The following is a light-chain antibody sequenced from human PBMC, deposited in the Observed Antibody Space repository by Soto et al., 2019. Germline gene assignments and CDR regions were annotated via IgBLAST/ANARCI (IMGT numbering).Light chain of an antibody. Sequence: SLGTLYLTTRERATLSCRASQSVSSSYLACYQRNPGQAPRLLIYGASSRATGIPDRFSGGGSGTDFTLTISRLEPEDFAVYYCQEYQISPPRFG. CDR3: QEYQISPPR. CDR1: QSVSSSY. J-gene: IGKJ2*01. V-gene: IGKV3-20*01. CDR2: GAS.